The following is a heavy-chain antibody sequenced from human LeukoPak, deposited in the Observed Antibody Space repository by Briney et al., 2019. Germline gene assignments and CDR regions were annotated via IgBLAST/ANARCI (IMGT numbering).Heavy chain of an antibody. D-gene: IGHD1-26*01. V-gene: IGHV3-7*03. CDR2: IKQDGSKI. Sequence: GGSLRLSCAASGFTFSTYWMSWVRQAPGKGLEWVANIKQDGSKIYYVDSVKGRFTISRDNAKNSLYLQMNSLRAEDTAVYYCARDRVGATTNFDYWGQGTLVTVSS. CDR1: GFTFSTYW. CDR3: ARDRVGATTNFDY. J-gene: IGHJ4*02.